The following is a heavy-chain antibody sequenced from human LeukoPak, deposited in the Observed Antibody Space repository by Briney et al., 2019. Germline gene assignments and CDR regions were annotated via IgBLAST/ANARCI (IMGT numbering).Heavy chain of an antibody. CDR2: ISGSGGST. V-gene: IGHV3-23*01. Sequence: GGSLRLSCATSGFTFSSYAMSWVRQAPGKGLEWVSAISGSGGSTYYADPVKGRFTISRDNSKNTLYLQMNSLRAEDTAVYYCAKSARWLQFIGYYFDYWGQGTLVTVSS. CDR1: GFTFSSYA. CDR3: AKSARWLQFIGYYFDY. J-gene: IGHJ4*02. D-gene: IGHD5-24*01.